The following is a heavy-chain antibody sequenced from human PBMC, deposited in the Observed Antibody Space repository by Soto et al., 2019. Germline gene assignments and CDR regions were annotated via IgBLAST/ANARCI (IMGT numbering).Heavy chain of an antibody. CDR1: GGSISSYY. D-gene: IGHD4-4*01. J-gene: IGHJ5*02. Sequence: AETLSLTCTVSGGSISSYYWSWIRQPPGKGLEWIGYIYYSGSTNYNPSLKSRVTISVDTSKNQFSLKLSSVTAADTAVYYCASQGLQSWFDPWGQGTLVTVSS. CDR3: ASQGLQSWFDP. V-gene: IGHV4-59*08. CDR2: IYYSGST.